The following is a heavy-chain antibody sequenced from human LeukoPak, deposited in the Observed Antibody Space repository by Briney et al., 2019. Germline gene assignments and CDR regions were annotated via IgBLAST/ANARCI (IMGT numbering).Heavy chain of an antibody. CDR1: GGSFSGYY. J-gene: IGHJ6*02. CDR3: ARRAMVRDYYYYGMDV. Sequence: SETLSLTCAVYGGSFSGYYWSWIRQPPGKGLEWIGEINHSGSTNYNPSLKSRVTISVDTSKNQFSLKLSSVTAADTAVYYCARRAMVRDYYYYGMDVWGQGTTVTVSS. CDR2: INHSGST. V-gene: IGHV4-34*01. D-gene: IGHD3-10*01.